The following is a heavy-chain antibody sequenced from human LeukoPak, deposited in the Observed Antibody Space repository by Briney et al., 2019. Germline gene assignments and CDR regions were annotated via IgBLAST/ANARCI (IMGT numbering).Heavy chain of an antibody. CDR2: IKQDGSEK. V-gene: IGHV3-7*01. Sequence: GGSLRLSCAASGFTFSTYWMSLVRQAPGKGLEWVANIKQDGSEKSYVDSVKGRFTISRDNAKNSLFLQMNSLRADDTAGYSGARDKGCFDYWGQGTLVTVSS. D-gene: IGHD3-10*02. J-gene: IGHJ4*02. CDR3: ARDKGCFDY. CDR1: GFTFSTYW.